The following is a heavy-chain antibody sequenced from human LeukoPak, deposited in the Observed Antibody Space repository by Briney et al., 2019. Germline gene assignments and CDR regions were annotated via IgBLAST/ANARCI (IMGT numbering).Heavy chain of an antibody. J-gene: IGHJ4*02. Sequence: GGTLRLSCAVSGFTFSIYGMSWVRQAPGKGLEWVSSMSSSSSYIYYADSVKGRFTISRDNAKNSLYLQMNSLRAEDTAVYYCAREELPYYFDYWGQGTLVTVSS. CDR3: AREELPYYFDY. D-gene: IGHD1-26*01. CDR2: MSSSSSYI. CDR1: GFTFSIYG. V-gene: IGHV3-21*01.